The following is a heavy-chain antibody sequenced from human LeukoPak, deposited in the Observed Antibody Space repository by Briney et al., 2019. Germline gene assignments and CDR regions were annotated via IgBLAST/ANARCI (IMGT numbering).Heavy chain of an antibody. D-gene: IGHD6-25*01. CDR2: IYPGDSDI. Sequence: GESLKISCKGSGYSFTNFWIDWVRQMPGKGLEWMGIIYPGDSDIRYSPSFQGQVTISADKSINTAYLQWSSLRASDTAMYYCARHTSSGSDYWGQGTPVTVSS. CDR3: ARHTSSGSDY. J-gene: IGHJ4*02. CDR1: GYSFTNFW. V-gene: IGHV5-51*01.